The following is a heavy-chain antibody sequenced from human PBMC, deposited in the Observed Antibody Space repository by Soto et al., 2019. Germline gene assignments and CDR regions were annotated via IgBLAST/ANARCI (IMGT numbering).Heavy chain of an antibody. CDR3: ARDLAQHGQYYYGMDV. D-gene: IGHD3-16*01. CDR1: GFTFSSYS. Sequence: TSGGSLRLSCAASGFTFSSYSMNWVRQAPGKGLEWVSSISSSSSYIYYADSVKGRFTISRDNAKNSLYLQMNSLRAEDTAVYYCARDLAQHGQYYYGMDVWGQGTTVTVSS. V-gene: IGHV3-21*01. J-gene: IGHJ6*02. CDR2: ISSSSSYI.